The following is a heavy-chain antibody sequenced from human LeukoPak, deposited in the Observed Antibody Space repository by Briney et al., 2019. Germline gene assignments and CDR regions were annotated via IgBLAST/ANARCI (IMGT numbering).Heavy chain of an antibody. CDR2: ISESGDST. Sequence: GGSLRLSCAASGFTFSSYGMHWVRQAPGKGLEWVSSISESGDSTYYADSVKGRFTISRDNSKNTLYLQMNSLRAEDTAVYYCAKYYNTGWPVFDSWGQGTLVTVSS. V-gene: IGHV3-23*01. CDR3: AKYYNTGWPVFDS. D-gene: IGHD6-19*01. CDR1: GFTFSSYG. J-gene: IGHJ4*02.